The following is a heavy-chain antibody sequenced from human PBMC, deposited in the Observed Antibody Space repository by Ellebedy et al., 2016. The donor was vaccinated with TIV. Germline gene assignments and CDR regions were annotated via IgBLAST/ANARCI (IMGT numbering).Heavy chain of an antibody. D-gene: IGHD4-17*01. Sequence: GGSLRLSCAASGFSFSSYWMSWVRQAPGKGLEWVANIRQAGSDKYYVDSVKGRFTISRDNAKNSLYLQMNSLRAEDTAVYYCATDGSYGDYRSPTHAFEIWGQGTMVTVSS. J-gene: IGHJ3*02. CDR1: GFSFSSYW. V-gene: IGHV3-7*01. CDR2: IRQAGSDK. CDR3: ATDGSYGDYRSPTHAFEI.